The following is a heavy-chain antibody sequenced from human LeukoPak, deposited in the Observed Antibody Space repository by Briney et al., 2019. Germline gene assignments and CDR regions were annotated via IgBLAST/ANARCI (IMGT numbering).Heavy chain of an antibody. V-gene: IGHV4-30-2*01. D-gene: IGHD3-22*01. CDR2: IYHSGST. CDR3: ARGTYDSSGYYSEPLGC. CDR1: GGSISSGGYS. Sequence: SETLSLTCAVSGGSISSGGYSWSWIRQPPGKGLEWIGYIYHSGSTYYNPSLKSRVTISVDRSKNQFSLKLSSVTAADTAVYYCARGTYDSSGYYSEPLGCWGQGTLVTVSS. J-gene: IGHJ4*02.